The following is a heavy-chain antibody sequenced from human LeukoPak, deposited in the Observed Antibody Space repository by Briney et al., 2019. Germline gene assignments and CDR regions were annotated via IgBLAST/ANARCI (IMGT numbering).Heavy chain of an antibody. J-gene: IGHJ4*02. CDR3: ARVSSSSWYASFDY. CDR1: GGSISSYP. CDR2: IYYNGNT. D-gene: IGHD6-13*01. Sequence: SETLSLTCIVSGGSISSYPWSWIRQPPGKGLEWIGYIYYNGNTDYNPSLKSRVTISVDTSKNQFSLKLSSVTAADTAAYYCARVSSSSWYASFDYWGQGTLVIVSS. V-gene: IGHV4-59*01.